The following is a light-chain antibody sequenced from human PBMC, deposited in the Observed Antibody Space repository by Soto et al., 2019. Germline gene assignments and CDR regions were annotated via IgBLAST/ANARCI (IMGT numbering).Light chain of an antibody. V-gene: IGKV1-27*01. Sequence: DIQMTHSPSSLSASVGDRVTITCLASQGFNNYLAWYQQKPGKVPKLLINAASTLQAGVPSRISGSGSGTAFTLTIGSLQPGEVATYYCQKYNSAPQTFGQGTKVEIK. CDR3: QKYNSAPQT. CDR2: AAS. CDR1: QGFNNY. J-gene: IGKJ1*01.